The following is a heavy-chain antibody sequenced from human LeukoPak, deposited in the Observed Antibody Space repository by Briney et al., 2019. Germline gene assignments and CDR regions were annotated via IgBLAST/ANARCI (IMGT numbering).Heavy chain of an antibody. D-gene: IGHD2-15*01. Sequence: SVKVSCKASGGTFSSYAISWVRQAPGQGLEWMGGIIPIFGTANYAQKFQGRVTITADESTSTAYMELSSLRSEDTAVYYCARVVVVAAPPYYYYYMDAWGKGTTVTVSS. CDR3: ARVVVVAAPPYYYYYMDA. J-gene: IGHJ6*03. CDR2: IIPIFGTA. CDR1: GGTFSSYA. V-gene: IGHV1-69*13.